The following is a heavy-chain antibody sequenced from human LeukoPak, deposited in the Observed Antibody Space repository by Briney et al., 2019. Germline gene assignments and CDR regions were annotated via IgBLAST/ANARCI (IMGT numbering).Heavy chain of an antibody. CDR2: ISGSGGST. J-gene: IGHJ5*02. CDR3: AKRDDFWSGYSEDWFDP. V-gene: IGHV3-23*01. CDR1: GFTFSSYA. D-gene: IGHD3-3*01. Sequence: GGSLRLSCAASGFTFSSYAMSWVRQAPGKGLEWVSAISGSGGSTYYADSVKGRFTISRDNSKNTLYLQMNSLRAEDTAVYYCAKRDDFWSGYSEDWFDPWGQGTLVTVSS.